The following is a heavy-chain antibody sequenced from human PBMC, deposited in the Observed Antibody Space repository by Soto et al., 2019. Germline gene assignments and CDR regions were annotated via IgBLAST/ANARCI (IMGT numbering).Heavy chain of an antibody. CDR1: GYTFTSYG. CDR3: ARDLTNILGYCSGGSCYGIDY. J-gene: IGHJ4*02. CDR2: ISAYNGNT. D-gene: IGHD2-15*01. Sequence: ASVKVSCKASGYTFTSYGISWVRQAPGQGLEWMGWISAYNGNTNYAQKLQGRVTMTTDTSTSTAYMELRSLRSDDTAVYYCARDLTNILGYCSGGSCYGIDYWGQGTLVTSPQ. V-gene: IGHV1-18*01.